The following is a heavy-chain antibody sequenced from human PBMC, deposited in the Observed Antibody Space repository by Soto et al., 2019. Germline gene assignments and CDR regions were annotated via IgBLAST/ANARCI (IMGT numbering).Heavy chain of an antibody. V-gene: IGHV1-46*01. J-gene: IGHJ5*02. CDR3: ARSGRFLEWLLSAPWFDP. D-gene: IGHD3-3*01. CDR2: INPSGGST. CDR1: GYTFTSYY. Sequence: ASVKVSCKASGYTFTSYYMHWVRQAPGQGLEWMGIINPSGGSTSYAQKFQGRVTMTRDTSTSTVYMELSSLRSEDTAVYYCARSGRFLEWLLSAPWFDPWGQGTLVTSPQ.